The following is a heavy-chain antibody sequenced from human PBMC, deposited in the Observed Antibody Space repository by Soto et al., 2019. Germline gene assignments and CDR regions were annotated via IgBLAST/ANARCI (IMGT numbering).Heavy chain of an antibody. CDR1: GFTFRVYS. J-gene: IGHJ4*01. V-gene: IGHV3-48*02. CDR2: ITSDERTI. D-gene: IGHD6-19*01. CDR3: ARSVEGHFDF. Sequence: EVQLVESGGGLVQRGGSLGLSCSASGFTFRVYSMNWVRHAPGKGLEWVSYITSDERTIHYADSVKGRFTISRDNAKNSVYLQMLSLRDEDTAVYYCARSVEGHFDFWGQGILVTVSS.